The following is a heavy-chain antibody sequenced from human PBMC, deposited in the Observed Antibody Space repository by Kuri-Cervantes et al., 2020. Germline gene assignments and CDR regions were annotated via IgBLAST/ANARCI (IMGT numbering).Heavy chain of an antibody. CDR2: ISYDGSNK. Sequence: GESLKISCAGSGYTFISYATHWARQAPGKGLEWVAVISYDGSNKDYADSVKGRFTISRDNSKNTMFLQMNSLRPEDTAVYYCAIQRTTVKTWDAFDIWGQGTTVTVSS. CDR1: GYTFISYA. CDR3: AIQRTTVKTWDAFDI. D-gene: IGHD4-17*01. J-gene: IGHJ3*02. V-gene: IGHV3-30*01.